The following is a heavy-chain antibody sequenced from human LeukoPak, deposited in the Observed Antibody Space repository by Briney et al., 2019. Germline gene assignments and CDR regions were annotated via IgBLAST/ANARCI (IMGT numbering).Heavy chain of an antibody. CDR3: AKGSPYDSSGYHYYFDY. J-gene: IGHJ4*02. CDR1: GFTFDDYA. V-gene: IGHV3-9*01. D-gene: IGHD3-22*01. Sequence: PGGSLRLSCAASGFTFDDYAMHWVRQAPGKGLEWVSGISWNSGSIGYADSVKGRFTISRDNAKNSLYLQMSSLRAEDTAIYYCAKGSPYDSSGYHYYFDYWGQGTLVTVSS. CDR2: ISWNSGSI.